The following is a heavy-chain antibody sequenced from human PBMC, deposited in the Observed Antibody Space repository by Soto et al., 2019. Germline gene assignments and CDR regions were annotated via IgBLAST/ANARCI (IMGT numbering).Heavy chain of an antibody. V-gene: IGHV1-18*04. CDR2: INTHNANT. J-gene: IGHJ5*02. CDR1: GYTFTSDG. D-gene: IGHD2-2*01. CDR3: ARDRVHCDSTRCYRNYFDP. Sequence: QVQLVQSGAEVKNPGASVKVSCEASGYTFTSDGISWVRQAPGQGLEWMGWINTHNANTNYAQKFQGRVTMTTDTPTSTAYMEVRSLGSDDTAMYYCARDRVHCDSTRCYRNYFDPWGQGTLVTVSS.